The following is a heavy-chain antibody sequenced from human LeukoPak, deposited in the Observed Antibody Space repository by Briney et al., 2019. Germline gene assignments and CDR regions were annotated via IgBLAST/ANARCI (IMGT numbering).Heavy chain of an antibody. V-gene: IGHV4-39*07. D-gene: IGHD3-10*01. CDR3: ARTYYGSGSYYSSARHNWFDP. Sequence: SETLSLTCTVSGGSISSSSYYWGWIRQPPGKGLEWIGSIYYSGSTYYNPSLKSRVTISVDTSKNQFSLKLSSVTAADTAVYYCARTYYGSGSYYSSARHNWFDPWGQGTLVTVSS. CDR1: GGSISSSSYY. J-gene: IGHJ5*02. CDR2: IYYSGST.